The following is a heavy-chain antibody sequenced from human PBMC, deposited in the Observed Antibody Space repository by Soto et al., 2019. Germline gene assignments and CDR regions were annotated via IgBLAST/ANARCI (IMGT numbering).Heavy chain of an antibody. V-gene: IGHV4-61*08. D-gene: IGHD4-17*01. CDR1: GGSISSGGYY. CDR3: ARSPGSTTANYCDS. Sequence: SETLSLTCTVSGGSISSGGYYWSWIRQHPGKGLEWIGYTYYSGSTNYNPSLNSRVTISVDTSKNQFSLKLRSVTAADTAMYYCARSPGSTTANYCDSWGQGALVTAPQ. J-gene: IGHJ4*02. CDR2: TYYSGST.